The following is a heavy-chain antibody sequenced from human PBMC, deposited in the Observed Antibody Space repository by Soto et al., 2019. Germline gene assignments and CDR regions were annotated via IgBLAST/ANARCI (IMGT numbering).Heavy chain of an antibody. Sequence: ASVKVSCKASGYTFTSYYMHWVRQAPGQGLEWMGIINPSGGSTSYAQKFQGRVTMTRDTSTSTVYMELSSLRSEDTAVYYCARGDIVVVVPTETYYGMDVWGQGTTVIVSS. V-gene: IGHV1-46*01. D-gene: IGHD2-15*01. CDR3: ARGDIVVVVPTETYYGMDV. J-gene: IGHJ6*02. CDR1: GYTFTSYY. CDR2: INPSGGST.